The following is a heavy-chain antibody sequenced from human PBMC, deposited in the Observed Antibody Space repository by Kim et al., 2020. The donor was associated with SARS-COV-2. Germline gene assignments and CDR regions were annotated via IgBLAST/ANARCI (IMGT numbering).Heavy chain of an antibody. J-gene: IGHJ4*02. CDR1: GGSFSGYY. CDR3: ARGGYSSSWYSSY. CDR2: INHSGST. Sequence: SETLSLTCAVYGGSFSGYYWSWIRQPPGKGLEWIGEINHSGSTNYNPSLKSRVTISVDTSKNQFSLKLSSVTAADTGVYYCARGGYSSSWYSSYWGQGTLFTVSS. V-gene: IGHV4-34*01. D-gene: IGHD6-13*01.